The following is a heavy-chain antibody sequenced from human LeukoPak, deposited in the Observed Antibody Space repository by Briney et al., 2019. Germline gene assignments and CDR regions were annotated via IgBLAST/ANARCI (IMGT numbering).Heavy chain of an antibody. V-gene: IGHV4-59*01. CDR3: ARGTYYFDY. CDR1: GGSISSYY. CDR2: IYYSGST. D-gene: IGHD3/OR15-3a*01. Sequence: SETLSLTCTVSGGSISSYYWSWIRQPPGKGLEWIGYIYYSGSTNYNPPPKSRGTISVDTSKNQCSLKLSSVTAADTAVYYCARGTYYFDYWGQGTLVTVSS. J-gene: IGHJ4*02.